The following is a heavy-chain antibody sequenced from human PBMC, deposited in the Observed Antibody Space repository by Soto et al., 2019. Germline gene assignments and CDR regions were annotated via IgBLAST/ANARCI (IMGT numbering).Heavy chain of an antibody. V-gene: IGHV3-23*01. Sequence: GGSLRLSCAASGFIFSTYAMNWVRQAPGKGLEWVSAISSGGDTTYYAESVRGRFTISRDNSINTLYLQMSRLRTEDTAVYYCAHPRGYGVFDAVDIWGQGTMITVSS. J-gene: IGHJ3*02. CDR3: AHPRGYGVFDAVDI. D-gene: IGHD4-17*01. CDR1: GFIFSTYA. CDR2: ISSGGDTT.